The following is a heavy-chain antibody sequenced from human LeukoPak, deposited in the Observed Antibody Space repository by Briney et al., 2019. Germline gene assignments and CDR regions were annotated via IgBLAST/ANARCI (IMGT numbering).Heavy chain of an antibody. V-gene: IGHV4-39*01. CDR1: GDSISTSGYY. CDR3: ARLPRYDFWT. CDR2: IYYSGST. J-gene: IGHJ5*02. D-gene: IGHD3-3*01. Sequence: PSETLSLTCTVSGDSISTSGYYWDWIRQPPGKGLEWIGSIYYSGSTYYNPSLKSRVTISVDTSKNQFSLKLTSVTAADTAVYYCARLPRYDFWTWGQGTLVTVSS.